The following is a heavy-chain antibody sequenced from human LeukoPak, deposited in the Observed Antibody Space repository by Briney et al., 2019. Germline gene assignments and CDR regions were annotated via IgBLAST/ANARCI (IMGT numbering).Heavy chain of an antibody. V-gene: IGHV4-59*08. J-gene: IGHJ3*02. Sequence: SETLSLTCTVSGGSISSYYWSWIRQPPGKGLEWIGYIYYSGSTNYNPSLKSRVTISVDTSKNQFSLKLSSVTAADTAVYYCASPGLRFGNDAFDIWGQGTMVTVSS. D-gene: IGHD3-10*01. CDR3: ASPGLRFGNDAFDI. CDR1: GGSISSYY. CDR2: IYYSGST.